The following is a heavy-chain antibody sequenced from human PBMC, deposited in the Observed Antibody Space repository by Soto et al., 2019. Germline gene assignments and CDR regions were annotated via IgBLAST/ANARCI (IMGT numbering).Heavy chain of an antibody. V-gene: IGHV3-7*01. Sequence: GGSLRLSCAASGFTFRNEWMTWVRQSPMKGLEWVANIHPDGGEKNYLESVKGRFTISRDNANNLLYLQTDSLRVEDTAVYYCVRGHFWGQGTLVTVSS. CDR2: IHPDGGEK. CDR1: GFTFRNEW. J-gene: IGHJ1*01. CDR3: VRGHF.